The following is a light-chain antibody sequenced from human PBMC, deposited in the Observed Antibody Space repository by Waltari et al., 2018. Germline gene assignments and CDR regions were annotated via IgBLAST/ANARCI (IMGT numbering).Light chain of an antibody. Sequence: DIQMTQSPSSLSASVGDRVTITCRASQSIRSYLNWYQQKPGKAPKLLIYDASNLQSGVPSRFSGSGSGTDFTLTISGLQSEDFAVYYCQHYHQWPPYTFGQGTKVE. CDR1: QSIRSY. CDR3: QHYHQWPPYT. CDR2: DAS. J-gene: IGKJ2*01. V-gene: IGKV1-39*01.